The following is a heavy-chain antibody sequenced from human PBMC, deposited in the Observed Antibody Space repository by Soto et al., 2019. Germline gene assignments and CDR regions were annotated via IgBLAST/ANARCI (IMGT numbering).Heavy chain of an antibody. J-gene: IGHJ6*02. CDR2: IIPIFGTA. CDR3: AANSRRPYYYYGMDV. Sequence: QVQLVQSGAEVKKPGSSVKVSCKASGGTFSSYAISWVRQAPGQGLEWMGGIIPIFGTANYAQKFQGRVTITAEETKSKAYMELSILRSEDTAVYYCAANSRRPYYYYGMDVWGQGTTVTVSS. D-gene: IGHD2-8*01. CDR1: GGTFSSYA. V-gene: IGHV1-69*01.